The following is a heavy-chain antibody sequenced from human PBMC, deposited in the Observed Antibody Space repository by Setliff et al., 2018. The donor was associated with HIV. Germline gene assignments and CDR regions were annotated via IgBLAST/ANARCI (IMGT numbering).Heavy chain of an antibody. D-gene: IGHD3-16*01. V-gene: IGHV1-69*02. Sequence: VKVSCKASGGTFSSYTINWVRQAPGQGLEWMGGSIPILGIGNDEQAQKFKGRVTFTADKSTSTVYMELSSLRSEDTAVYYCARCGAGEWHLYMDVWGKGTAVTVSS. CDR1: GGTFSSYT. J-gene: IGHJ6*03. CDR2: SIPILGIG. CDR3: ARCGAGEWHLYMDV.